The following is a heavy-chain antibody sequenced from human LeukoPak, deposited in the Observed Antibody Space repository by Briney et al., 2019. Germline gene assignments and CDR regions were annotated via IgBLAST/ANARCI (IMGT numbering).Heavy chain of an antibody. V-gene: IGHV3-21*01. J-gene: IGHJ6*02. Sequence: GSLRLSCAASGFTFSSYAMSWVRQAPGKGLEWVSAISSSSSYIYHADSVKGRFTISRDNAKNSLYLQMNSLRAEDTAVYYCARDRNAAVVTGIPSSQGLDVWGQGTTVTVSS. D-gene: IGHD4-23*01. CDR3: ARDRNAAVVTGIPSSQGLDV. CDR1: GFTFSSYA. CDR2: ISSSSSYI.